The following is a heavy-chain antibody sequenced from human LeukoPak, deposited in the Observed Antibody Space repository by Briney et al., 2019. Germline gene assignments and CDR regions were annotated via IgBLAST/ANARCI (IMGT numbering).Heavy chain of an antibody. CDR3: ASSRSYYYGMDV. J-gene: IGHJ6*02. V-gene: IGHV4-34*01. CDR1: GGSFSGYY. CDR2: INHSGST. Sequence: ASETLSLTCAVYGGSFSGYYWSWIRQPPGKGLEWIGEINHSGSTNYNPSLKSRVTISVDTSKNQFSLKLSSVTAADTAVYYCASSRSYYYGMDVWGQGTTVTVSS. D-gene: IGHD6-13*01.